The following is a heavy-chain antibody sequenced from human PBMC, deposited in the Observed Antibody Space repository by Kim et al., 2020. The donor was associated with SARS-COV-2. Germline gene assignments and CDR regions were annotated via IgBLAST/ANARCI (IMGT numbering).Heavy chain of an antibody. D-gene: IGHD2-21*02. J-gene: IGHJ4*02. CDR2: INPNSGGT. CDR3: ARVWYGGNSGPGDY. V-gene: IGHV1-2*02. Sequence: ASVKVSCKASGYTFTGYYMHWVRQAPGQGLEWMGWINPNSGGTNYAQKFQGRVTMTRDTSISTAYMELSRLRSDDTAVYYCARVWYGGNSGPGDYWGQGTLVTVSS. CDR1: GYTFTGYY.